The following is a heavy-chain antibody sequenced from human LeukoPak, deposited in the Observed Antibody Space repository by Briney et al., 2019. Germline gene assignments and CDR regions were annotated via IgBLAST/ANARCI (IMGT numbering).Heavy chain of an antibody. CDR2: ITRDSIYT. V-gene: IGHV3-21*01. CDR3: AELGITMIGGV. D-gene: IGHD3-10*02. J-gene: IGHJ6*04. Sequence: GGSLRLSCAASGFTFSNYNMNWVRQTPGKGLEWVSSITRDSIYTFYADSVKGRFTISRDDAKNSLSLQMNSLRAEDTAVYYCAELGITMIGGVWGKGTTVTISS. CDR1: GFTFSNYN.